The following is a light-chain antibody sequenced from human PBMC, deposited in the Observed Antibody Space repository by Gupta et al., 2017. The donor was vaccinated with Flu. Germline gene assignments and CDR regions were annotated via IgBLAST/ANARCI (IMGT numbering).Light chain of an antibody. V-gene: IGKV3-20*01. Sequence: EIVLTQSPGALSLSPGERATLSCRASQSVKNGDLAWYQQRPGQAPRLLIYGASSRATDIPDRFSGSGSGTEFTLTINRREPEDFAVYYCQHESQSLVDFGQGTKLEIK. J-gene: IGKJ2*01. CDR1: QSVKNGD. CDR3: QHESQSLVD. CDR2: GAS.